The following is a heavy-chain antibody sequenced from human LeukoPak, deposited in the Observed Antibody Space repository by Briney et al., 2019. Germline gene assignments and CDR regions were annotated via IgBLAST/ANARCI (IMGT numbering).Heavy chain of an antibody. J-gene: IGHJ3*02. Sequence: SETLSLTCTVSGGSISSSSYYWGWIRQPPGKGLEWIGSIYYSGSTYYNPSLKSRVTISVDTSKNQFSLKLSSVTAADTAVYYCARRYCSGASCTDAFDIWGQGTMVTVSS. CDR2: IYYSGST. CDR3: ARRYCSGASCTDAFDI. D-gene: IGHD2-15*01. V-gene: IGHV4-39*07. CDR1: GGSISSSSYY.